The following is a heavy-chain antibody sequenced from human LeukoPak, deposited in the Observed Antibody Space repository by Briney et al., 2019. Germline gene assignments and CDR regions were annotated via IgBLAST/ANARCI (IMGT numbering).Heavy chain of an antibody. V-gene: IGHV4-4*09. CDR1: GGSISSYY. D-gene: IGHD6-13*01. Sequence: SETLSLTCTVSGGSISSYYWSWIRQPPGKGLEWIGYIYTSGSTNYNPSLKSRVTISVDTSKNQFSLKLSSVTAADTAVYYCARLSSSVNWFDPWGQGTLVTVSS. CDR2: IYTSGST. CDR3: ARLSSSVNWFDP. J-gene: IGHJ5*02.